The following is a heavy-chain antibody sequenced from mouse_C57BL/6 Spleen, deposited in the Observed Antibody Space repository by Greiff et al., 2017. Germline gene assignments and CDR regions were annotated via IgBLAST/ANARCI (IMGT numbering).Heavy chain of an antibody. CDR3: AREGY. CDR1: GYTFTSYW. CDR2: IDPSDSYT. V-gene: IGHV1-69*01. J-gene: IGHJ3*01. Sequence: VQLQQPGAELVMPGASVKLSCKASGYTFTSYWMHWVKQRPGQGLEWIGEIDPSDSYTNYNQKFKGKSTLTVDNSSSTAYMQLSSLTSEDSAVYYCAREGYWGQGTLVTVSA.